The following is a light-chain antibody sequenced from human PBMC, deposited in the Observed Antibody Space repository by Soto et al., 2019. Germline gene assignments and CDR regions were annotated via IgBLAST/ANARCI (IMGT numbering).Light chain of an antibody. Sequence: EIVLTQSPATLSVSQGERATLSCRASQRVSSNFAWYQQKPCQAPRLLIYGASTRATGFPARFRGSESGTKYTLTISSLQSEDFAVYYCQQYNNCPLTFGGGTKVEIK. CDR1: QRVSSN. J-gene: IGKJ4*01. CDR3: QQYNNCPLT. CDR2: GAS. V-gene: IGKV3-15*01.